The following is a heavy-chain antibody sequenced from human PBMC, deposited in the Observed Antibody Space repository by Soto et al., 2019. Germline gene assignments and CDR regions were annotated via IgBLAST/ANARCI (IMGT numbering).Heavy chain of an antibody. V-gene: IGHV4-59*08. J-gene: IGHJ6*03. Sequence: SETLSLTCTVSGGSISSYYWSWIRQPPGKGLEWIGYIYYSGSTNYNPSLKSRVTISVDTSKNQFSLKLSSVTAADTAVYYCARLVVAATQHYYYYMDVRGKCTTVTVSS. CDR3: ARLVVAATQHYYYYMDV. CDR2: IYYSGST. D-gene: IGHD2-15*01. CDR1: GGSISSYY.